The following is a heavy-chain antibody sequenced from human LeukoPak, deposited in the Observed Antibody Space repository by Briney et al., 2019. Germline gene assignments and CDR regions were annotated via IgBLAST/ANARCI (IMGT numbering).Heavy chain of an antibody. D-gene: IGHD1-26*01. CDR3: ARGDGGSPGFGY. V-gene: IGHV3-33*01. Sequence: GGSLRLSCAASGFTFSSYGMLWVRQAPGKGLEWVAVIWYDGSNKYYADSVKGRFTISRDNSKNTLYLQMNSLRAEDTAVYYCARGDGGSPGFGYWGQGTLVTVSS. J-gene: IGHJ4*02. CDR2: IWYDGSNK. CDR1: GFTFSSYG.